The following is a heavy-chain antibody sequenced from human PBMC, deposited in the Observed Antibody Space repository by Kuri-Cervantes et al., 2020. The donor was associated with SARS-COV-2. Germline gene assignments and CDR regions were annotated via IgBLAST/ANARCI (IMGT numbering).Heavy chain of an antibody. CDR1: GFTFSSYA. CDR2: ISSNGAT. CDR3: FSSGWSRGDY. Sequence: GESLKISCSASGFTFSSYAMHWVRQAPGKGLEYVSAISSNGATYYAGSVKGGFTISRDNSKNTMYLQMSSLRTEDTAIYHCFSSGWSRGDYWGHGTLVTVSS. J-gene: IGHJ4*01. V-gene: IGHV3-64D*06. D-gene: IGHD6-19*01.